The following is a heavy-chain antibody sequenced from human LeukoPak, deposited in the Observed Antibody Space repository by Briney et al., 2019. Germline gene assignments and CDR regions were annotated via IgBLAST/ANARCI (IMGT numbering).Heavy chain of an antibody. D-gene: IGHD3-10*01. Sequence: GASVKVSCKVFGHTLTELSMHWVRQAPGKGLEWMGGYAPEDGKMIYAQKFQGRDTVTEDTSTDTGYMEVTSLRSEDAAVYYCATYQLFGSGSFLRMGFDSWGQGTLVTVSS. V-gene: IGHV1-24*01. J-gene: IGHJ4*02. CDR1: GHTLTELS. CDR3: ATYQLFGSGSFLRMGFDS. CDR2: YAPEDGKM.